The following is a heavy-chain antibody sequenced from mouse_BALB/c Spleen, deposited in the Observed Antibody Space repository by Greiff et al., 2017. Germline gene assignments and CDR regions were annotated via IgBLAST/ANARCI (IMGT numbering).Heavy chain of an antibody. CDR2: INPSTGYT. J-gene: IGHJ4*01. D-gene: IGHD3-3*01. V-gene: IGHV1-7*01. CDR3: ARRGDGYAMDY. Sequence: QVQLQQSGAELAKPGASVKMSCKASGYTFTSYWMHWVKQRPGQGLEWIGYINPSTGYTEYNQKFKDKATLTADKSSSTAYMQLSSLTSEDSAVYFCARRGDGYAMDYWGQGTSVTVSS. CDR1: GYTFTSYW.